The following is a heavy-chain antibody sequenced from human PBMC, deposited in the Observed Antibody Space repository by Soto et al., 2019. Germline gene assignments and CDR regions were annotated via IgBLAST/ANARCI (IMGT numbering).Heavy chain of an antibody. Sequence: PXGSLRLSCTASGFTFSMYWLHWVRQVPGKGPEWVSRISDDGSRADYADSVKGRFTISRDNAKNTLYLEMHVLRADDTAVYYCTRGPRPSSVGTGAFWGQGTPVTVSS. CDR2: ISDDGSRA. V-gene: IGHV3-74*01. J-gene: IGHJ4*02. D-gene: IGHD3-10*01. CDR1: GFTFSMYW. CDR3: TRGPRPSSVGTGAF.